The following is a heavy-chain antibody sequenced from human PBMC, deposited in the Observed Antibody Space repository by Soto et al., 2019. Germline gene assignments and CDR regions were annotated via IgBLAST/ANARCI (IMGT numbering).Heavy chain of an antibody. J-gene: IGHJ6*02. CDR2: INSDGSSR. V-gene: IGHV3-74*01. CDR1: GFTFTNLW. Sequence: PGGSLRLSCVGSGFTFTNLWMHWVRQAPGKGLVWVSRINSDGSSRSYADSVKGRFTISRDNAKNTLYLQMNSLRADDTAVYYCARRAAYSPNYFYYYGMDVWGQGTTVTVSS. CDR3: ARRAAYSPNYFYYYGMDV. D-gene: IGHD4-4*01.